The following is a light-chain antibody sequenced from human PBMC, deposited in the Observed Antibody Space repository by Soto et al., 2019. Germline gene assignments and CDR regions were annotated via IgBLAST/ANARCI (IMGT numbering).Light chain of an antibody. J-gene: IGKJ1*01. V-gene: IGKV4-1*01. Sequence: DIVMTQSPDSLAVSLGERATINCKSSQSVLYSPNNKNYLAWYQQKPGQPPKLLVYWASTRESGVPDRFSGRGCGKDLPRTISSLQAEDVAVYHGQHYHAAPQNFGQGPNVEI. CDR2: WAS. CDR1: QSVLYSPNNKNY. CDR3: QHYHAAPQN.